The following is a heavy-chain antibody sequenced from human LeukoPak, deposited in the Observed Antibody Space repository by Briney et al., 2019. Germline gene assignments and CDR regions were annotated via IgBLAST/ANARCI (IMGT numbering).Heavy chain of an antibody. J-gene: IGHJ6*02. CDR2: INPNSGGT. CDR1: GYTFTGYY. Sequence: DSVKVSCKASGYTFTGYYMHWVRQAPGQGLEWMGWINPNSGGTNYAQKFQGRVTMTRDTSISTAYMVLSRLRSDDTAVYYCARQDRYCSGGSCYSALTRYYYYGMDVWGQGTTVTVSS. CDR3: ARQDRYCSGGSCYSALTRYYYYGMDV. V-gene: IGHV1-2*02. D-gene: IGHD2-15*01.